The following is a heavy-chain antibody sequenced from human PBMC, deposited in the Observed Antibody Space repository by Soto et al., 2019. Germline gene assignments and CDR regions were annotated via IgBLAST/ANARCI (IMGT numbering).Heavy chain of an antibody. CDR3: ARDPRIAAAGIFDY. CDR1: GFTFSSYA. Sequence: GGSLRLSCAASGFTFSSYAMHWVRQAPGKGLEWVAVISYDGSNKYYADSVKGRFTISRDNSKNTLYLQMNSLRAGDTAVYYCARDPRIAAAGIFDYWGQGTLVTVSS. D-gene: IGHD6-13*01. V-gene: IGHV3-30-3*01. J-gene: IGHJ4*02. CDR2: ISYDGSNK.